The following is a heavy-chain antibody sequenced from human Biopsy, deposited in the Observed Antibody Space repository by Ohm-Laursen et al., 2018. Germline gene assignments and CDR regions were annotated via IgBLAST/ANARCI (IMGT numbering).Heavy chain of an antibody. D-gene: IGHD3-22*01. Sequence: GSLRLSCAASGFTVSSNYMSWVRQAPGKGLEWVSVIYSGGSTYYADSVKGRFTISRDGPKNTLYLQMNSLRAEDTAVYYCAREGDDSSGYTPHYFDYWGQGTLVTVSS. CDR1: GFTVSSNY. CDR2: IYSGGST. V-gene: IGHV3-53*01. CDR3: AREGDDSSGYTPHYFDY. J-gene: IGHJ4*02.